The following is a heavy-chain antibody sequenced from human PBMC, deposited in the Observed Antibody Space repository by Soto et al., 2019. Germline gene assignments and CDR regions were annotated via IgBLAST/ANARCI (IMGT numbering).Heavy chain of an antibody. CDR1: GYTFTSYG. CDR2: ISAYNGNT. CDR3: ASSAITIFGVVIIDYYYYRMAV. D-gene: IGHD3-3*01. Sequence: GASVKVSCKASGYTFTSYGISWVRQAPGQGLEWMGWISAYNGNTNYAQKLQGRVTMTTDTSTSTAYMELRSLRSDDTAVYYCASSAITIFGVVIIDYYYYRMAVWGQGTVVTVSS. J-gene: IGHJ6*02. V-gene: IGHV1-18*01.